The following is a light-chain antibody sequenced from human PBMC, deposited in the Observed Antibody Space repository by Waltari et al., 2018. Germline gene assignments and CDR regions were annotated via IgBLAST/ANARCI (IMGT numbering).Light chain of an antibody. CDR1: QTINKY. J-gene: IGKJ3*01. CDR3: QQIYRIPPA. CDR2: ATF. Sequence: IQTTHPPSSLSASVVDRAPTTCRASQTINKYLNWYQQKPGEAPKLLIFATFNLQSGVPARFRGGGSGTDFTLTISSLQPEDFATYYCQQIYRIPPAFGPGTKVDIK. V-gene: IGKV1-39*01.